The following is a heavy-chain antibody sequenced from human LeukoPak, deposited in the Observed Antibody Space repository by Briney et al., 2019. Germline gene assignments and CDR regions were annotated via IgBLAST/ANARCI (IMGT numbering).Heavy chain of an antibody. J-gene: IGHJ4*02. V-gene: IGHV1-69*13. CDR3: ASCVLGGGDCYAFDY. Sequence: GASVKVSCKASGYTFTSYGISWVRQAPGQGLEWMGGIIPIFGTANYAQKFQGRVTITADESTSTAYMELSSLRSEDTAVYYCASCVLGGGDCYAFDYWGQGTLVTVSS. CDR1: GYTFTSYG. CDR2: IIPIFGTA. D-gene: IGHD2-21*02.